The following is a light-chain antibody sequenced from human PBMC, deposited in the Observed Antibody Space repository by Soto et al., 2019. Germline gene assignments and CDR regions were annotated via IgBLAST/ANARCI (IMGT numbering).Light chain of an antibody. CDR1: TSDVGGYNL. J-gene: IGLJ1*01. CDR2: EGT. Sequence: QSGLTQPASVSRSPEQSITISCSGTTSDVGGYNLVSWYQQHTAKATKLLIYEGTQRPSGVSSRFSGSKSGNTASLTISGLQAEDEADYYCCSYASSSSYVFGPGTKVTVL. CDR3: CSYASSSSYV. V-gene: IGLV2-23*01.